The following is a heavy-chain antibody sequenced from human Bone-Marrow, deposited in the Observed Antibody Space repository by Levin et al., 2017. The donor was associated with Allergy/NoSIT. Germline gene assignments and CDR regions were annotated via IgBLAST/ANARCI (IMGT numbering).Heavy chain of an antibody. D-gene: IGHD3-10*01. J-gene: IGHJ5*02. CDR1: GGYIKTYY. V-gene: IGHV4-59*01. Sequence: SETLSLTCAVSGGYIKTYYWNWIRQPPGKGLEWIGYISDSGNTNYNPSPKGRVTTFLDASTNQFFLNMCSVTAADAAVYYCARVDRYASGSVDHWGQGTLVSVSA. CDR2: ISDSGNT. CDR3: ARVDRYASGSVDH.